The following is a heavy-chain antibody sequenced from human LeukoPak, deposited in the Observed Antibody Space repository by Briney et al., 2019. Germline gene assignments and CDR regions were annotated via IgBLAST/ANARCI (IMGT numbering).Heavy chain of an antibody. CDR1: GFTFSDAW. D-gene: IGHD5-24*01. CDR2: IKQDGSEK. Sequence: GGSLRLSCAASGFTFSDAWMTWVRQAPGKGLEWVANIKQDGSEKYYVDSVKGRFTISRDNAKNSLYLQMNSLRAEDTAVYYCARVSATGAFDYWGQGTLVTVSS. V-gene: IGHV3-7*01. J-gene: IGHJ4*02. CDR3: ARVSATGAFDY.